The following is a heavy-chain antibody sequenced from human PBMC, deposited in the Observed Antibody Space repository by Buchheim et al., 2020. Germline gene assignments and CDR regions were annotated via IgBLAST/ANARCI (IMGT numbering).Heavy chain of an antibody. CDR2: IYYSGST. CDR1: GGSISSSSYY. Sequence: QLQLQESGPGLVKPSETLSLTCTVSGGSISSSSYYWGWIRQPPGKGLEWIGSIYYSGSTYYNPSLKSRLTISVDTSKNQFSLKLSSVTAADTAVYYCARHPGYSSSWYRPFDYWGQGTL. J-gene: IGHJ4*02. D-gene: IGHD6-13*01. V-gene: IGHV4-39*01. CDR3: ARHPGYSSSWYRPFDY.